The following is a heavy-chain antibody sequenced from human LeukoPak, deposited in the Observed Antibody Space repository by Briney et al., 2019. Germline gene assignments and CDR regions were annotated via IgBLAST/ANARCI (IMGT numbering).Heavy chain of an antibody. CDR3: AKDKSPMSASYAAGYFDY. CDR1: GFTFSSYA. Sequence: GGSLRLSCAASGFTFSSYAMSWVRQAPGKGLEWVSAISGSGGSTYYADSVKGRFTISRDNSKNTLYLKMNSLRAEDTAVYYCAKDKSPMSASYAAGYFDYWGQGTLVTVSS. J-gene: IGHJ4*02. CDR2: ISGSGGST. D-gene: IGHD2-2*01. V-gene: IGHV3-23*01.